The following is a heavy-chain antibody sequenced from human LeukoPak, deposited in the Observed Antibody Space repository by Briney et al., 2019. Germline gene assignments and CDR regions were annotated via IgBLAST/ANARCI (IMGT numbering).Heavy chain of an antibody. J-gene: IGHJ4*02. Sequence: SETLSLTCTVSGGAISSYYWSWIRQPPGKGLEWIGYIYYSGSTNYSPSLKSRVTISVDTSKNQFSLKLSSVTAADTAVYYCARKGGYLENYFDCWGQGTLVTVSS. CDR1: GGAISSYY. CDR2: IYYSGST. D-gene: IGHD5-12*01. V-gene: IGHV4-59*01. CDR3: ARKGGYLENYFDC.